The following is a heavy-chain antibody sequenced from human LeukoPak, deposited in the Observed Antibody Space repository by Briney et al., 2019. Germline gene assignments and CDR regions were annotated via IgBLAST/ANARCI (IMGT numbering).Heavy chain of an antibody. Sequence: GGSLRLSCAASGFTFSSYWMHWVRQAPGKGLVWVSRINTEGTSTSYADSVKGRFTISRDNAKNSLYLQMNSLRAEDTALYYCAKDAGYSSRGRYDAFDIWGQGTMVTVSS. CDR2: INTEGTST. CDR3: AKDAGYSSRGRYDAFDI. J-gene: IGHJ3*02. V-gene: IGHV3-74*01. CDR1: GFTFSSYW. D-gene: IGHD6-13*01.